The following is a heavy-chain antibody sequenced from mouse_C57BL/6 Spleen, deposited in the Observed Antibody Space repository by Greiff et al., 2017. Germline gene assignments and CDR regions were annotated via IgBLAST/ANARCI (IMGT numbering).Heavy chain of an antibody. V-gene: IGHV1-69*01. Sequence: QVQLQQPGAELVMPGASVKLSCKASGYTFTSYWMHWVKQRPGQGLEWIGEIDPSDSYTNYNQKFKGKSTLTVDKSSSTAYMQLSSLTSEDSAVYYCARYHGSYAMDYWGQGTSVTVSS. CDR1: GYTFTSYW. J-gene: IGHJ4*01. D-gene: IGHD1-1*01. CDR3: ARYHGSYAMDY. CDR2: IDPSDSYT.